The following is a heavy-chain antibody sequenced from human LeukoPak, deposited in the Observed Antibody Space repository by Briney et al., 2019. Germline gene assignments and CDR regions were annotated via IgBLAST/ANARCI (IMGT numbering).Heavy chain of an antibody. J-gene: IGHJ1*01. CDR2: IYYSGST. V-gene: IGHV4-59*01. CDR3: ARARIVGVMRYFQH. CDR1: GGSISSYY. Sequence: SETLSLTCTVSGGSISSYYWSWIRQPPGKGLEWIGYIYYSGSTNYNPSLKSRVTILVDTSKNQFSLKLSSVTAADTAVYYCARARIVGVMRYFQHWGQGTLVTVSS. D-gene: IGHD1-26*01.